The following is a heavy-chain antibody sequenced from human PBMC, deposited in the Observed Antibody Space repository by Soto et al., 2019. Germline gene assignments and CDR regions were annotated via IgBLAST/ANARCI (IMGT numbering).Heavy chain of an antibody. Sequence: EGSLRLSCAASGFTFSSYAMSWVRQAPGKGLEWVSAISGSGGSTYYADSVKGRFTISRDNSKNTLYLQMNSLRAEDTAVYYCAKAFDDSSGYYPFDAFDIWGQGTMVTVSS. CDR1: GFTFSSYA. J-gene: IGHJ3*02. D-gene: IGHD3-22*01. CDR3: AKAFDDSSGYYPFDAFDI. CDR2: ISGSGGST. V-gene: IGHV3-23*01.